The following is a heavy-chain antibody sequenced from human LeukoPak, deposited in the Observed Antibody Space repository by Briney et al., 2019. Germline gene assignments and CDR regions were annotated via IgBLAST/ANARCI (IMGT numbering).Heavy chain of an antibody. V-gene: IGHV4-4*02. CDR3: ARENGAFSPFGY. CDR1: GGSITTTNW. J-gene: IGHJ4*02. Sequence: PSETLSLTCGVSGGSITTTNWWSWVRQPPGQGLEWIGEIHLSGRTNYNPSLNSRVTLALDTSKNHLSLSLTSVTAADTAVYYCARENGAFSPFGYWGQGTLVTVPS. CDR2: IHLSGRT. D-gene: IGHD2-8*01.